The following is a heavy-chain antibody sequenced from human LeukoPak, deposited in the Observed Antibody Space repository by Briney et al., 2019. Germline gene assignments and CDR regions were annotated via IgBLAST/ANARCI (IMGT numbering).Heavy chain of an antibody. CDR2: ISSSSSYI. Sequence: GGSLRLSCAASGFTFRSYSMNWVRQAPGKGLEWVSSISSSSSYIYYADSVKGRFTISRDNAKNSLYLQMNSLRAEDTAVYYCAREDILTGYYYWGQGTLVTVSS. CDR1: GFTFRSYS. J-gene: IGHJ4*02. CDR3: AREDILTGYYY. V-gene: IGHV3-21*01. D-gene: IGHD3-9*01.